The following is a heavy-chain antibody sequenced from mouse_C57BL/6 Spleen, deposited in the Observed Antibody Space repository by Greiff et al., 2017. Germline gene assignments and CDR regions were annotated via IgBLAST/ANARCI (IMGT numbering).Heavy chain of an antibody. Sequence: EVKLQQSGPELVKPGASVKISCKASGYTFTDYYMNWVKQSHGKSLEWIGDINPNNGGTSYNQKFKGKATLTVDKSSSTAYMELRSLTSEDSAVYYCAVYWAFAYWGQGTLVTVSA. D-gene: IGHD2-1*01. CDR1: GYTFTDYY. J-gene: IGHJ3*01. CDR2: INPNNGGT. CDR3: AVYWAFAY. V-gene: IGHV1-26*01.